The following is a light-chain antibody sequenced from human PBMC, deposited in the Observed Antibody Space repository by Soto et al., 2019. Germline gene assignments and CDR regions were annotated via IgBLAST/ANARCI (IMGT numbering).Light chain of an antibody. CDR3: CSYAVSYGV. CDR1: SSDVGGYNY. V-gene: IGLV2-11*01. J-gene: IGLJ1*01. CDR2: DVS. Sequence: QSVLTQPRSVSGSPGQSVTISCTGTSSDVGGYNYVSWYQQHPGKAPKLMMYDVSKRPSGVPDRCSGSKSGNTASLTISGLQAEDEADYYSCSYAVSYGVFRTGTKVTVL.